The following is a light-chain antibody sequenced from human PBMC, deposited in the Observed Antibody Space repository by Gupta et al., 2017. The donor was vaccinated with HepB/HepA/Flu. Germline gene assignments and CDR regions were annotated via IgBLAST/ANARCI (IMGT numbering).Light chain of an antibody. J-gene: IGKJ4*01. Sequence: EIVLTQSPATLSLSPGERATLSCRASQSVSTSLAWYQQKPGQPPRLLIHDASNRATGIPVRFSGSGSGTDFTLTISSLEPQDFAVYYCQQRSNWPLTFGGGTKLEIK. CDR1: QSVSTS. CDR2: DAS. CDR3: QQRSNWPLT. V-gene: IGKV3-11*01.